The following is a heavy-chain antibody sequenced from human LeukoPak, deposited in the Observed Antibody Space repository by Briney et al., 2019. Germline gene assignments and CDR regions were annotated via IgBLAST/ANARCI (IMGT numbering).Heavy chain of an antibody. CDR3: ARRGPVAAAGYYFDY. CDR1: GYSFTTYW. V-gene: IGHV5-51*01. Sequence: GESLKISCKGSGYSFTTYWIGWVRQMPGKGLEWTGIIYPGDSDTRYSPSLQGQVTISADKSSSTAYLQWSSLKASDTAMYYCARRGPVAAAGYYFDYWGQGTLVTVSS. D-gene: IGHD6-13*01. J-gene: IGHJ4*02. CDR2: IYPGDSDT.